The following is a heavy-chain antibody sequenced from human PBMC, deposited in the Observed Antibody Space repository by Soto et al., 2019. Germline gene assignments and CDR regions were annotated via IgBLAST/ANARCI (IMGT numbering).Heavy chain of an antibody. V-gene: IGHV1-8*01. CDR2: MNPNSGNT. D-gene: IGHD2-15*01. Sequence: ASVKVSCKASGYTFTSYDINWVRQATGQGLEWMGWMNPNSGNTGYAQKFQGRVTMTRNTSISTAYMELSSLRSEDTAVYYCARHGPRVAAAPFNWFDLWGRGTLVTVSS. CDR3: ARHGPRVAAAPFNWFDL. CDR1: GYTFTSYD. J-gene: IGHJ2*01.